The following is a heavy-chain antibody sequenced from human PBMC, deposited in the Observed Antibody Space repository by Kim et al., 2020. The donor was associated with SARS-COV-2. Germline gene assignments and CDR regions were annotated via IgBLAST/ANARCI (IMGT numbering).Heavy chain of an antibody. CDR2: T. J-gene: IGHJ4*02. D-gene: IGHD6-25*01. CDR3: ARASGSGYDLDY. V-gene: IGHV1-46*01. Sequence: TTHAQRFQDRVTMTRDTSTNTVYMDLTTLGSEDTAVYYCARASGSGYDLDYWGQGTLVTVSS.